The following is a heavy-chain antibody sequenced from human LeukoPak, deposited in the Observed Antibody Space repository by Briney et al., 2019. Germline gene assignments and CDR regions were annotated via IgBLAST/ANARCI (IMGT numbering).Heavy chain of an antibody. D-gene: IGHD1-26*01. CDR2: IYTSGST. Sequence: SETLSLTCTVSGGSISSGSYYWSWIQQPAGKGLEWIGRIYTSGSTNYNPSLKSRVTISVDKSKNQFSLKLSSVTAADTAVYYCARDSGSYSTYFDYWGQGTLVTVSS. CDR1: GGSISSGSYY. CDR3: ARDSGSYSTYFDY. J-gene: IGHJ4*02. V-gene: IGHV4-61*02.